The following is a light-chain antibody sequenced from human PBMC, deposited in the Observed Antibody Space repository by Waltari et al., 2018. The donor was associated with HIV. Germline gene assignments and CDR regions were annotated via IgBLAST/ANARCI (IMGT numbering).Light chain of an antibody. Sequence: SPLPRPPSASGSPGRSVTISCPAPAGNVGGYTNVPWYQQYPGKAPKLMISEVTKRPSGVPDRFSGSKSGNTASLTVSGLRAEDEAEYYCSSYAGNNILVFGGGTKLTVL. V-gene: IGLV2-8*01. CDR2: EVT. CDR1: AGNVGGYTN. J-gene: IGLJ2*01. CDR3: SSYAGNNILV.